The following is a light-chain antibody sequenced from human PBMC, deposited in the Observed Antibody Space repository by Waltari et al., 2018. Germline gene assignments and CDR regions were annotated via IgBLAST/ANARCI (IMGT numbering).Light chain of an antibody. J-gene: IGKJ4*01. CDR3: QQRFGWPLT. Sequence: EIVLTQSPATLSLSPGERATLSCRASESVAANLGWYQQRLGQPPRLLIYVASNRATGIPARFSGSGSGTDFTLTIDSLESEDFAVYYCQQRFGWPLTFGGGTRVE. CDR2: VAS. CDR1: ESVAAN. V-gene: IGKV3-11*01.